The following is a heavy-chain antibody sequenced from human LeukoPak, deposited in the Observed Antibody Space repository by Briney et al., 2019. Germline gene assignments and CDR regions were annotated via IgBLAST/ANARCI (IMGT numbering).Heavy chain of an antibody. Sequence: ASVKVSCKASGYTFAGYYIHWVRQAPGQGFEWMGWIHPNSGATGYAQNFQGRVTMTRDTSISTAYMDLSRLRSDDTAVYYCARNTAPGYGLDVWGQGTPVTVSS. J-gene: IGHJ6*02. CDR3: ARNTAPGYGLDV. D-gene: IGHD5-18*01. V-gene: IGHV1-2*02. CDR2: IHPNSGAT. CDR1: GYTFAGYY.